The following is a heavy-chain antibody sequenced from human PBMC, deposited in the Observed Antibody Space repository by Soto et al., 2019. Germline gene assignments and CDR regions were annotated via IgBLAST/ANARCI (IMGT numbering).Heavy chain of an antibody. CDR1: GCTFTSYG. CDR3: ERWIFTGATPRRGWFDP. J-gene: IGHJ5*02. CDR2: ISAYNGNT. Sequence: GASVKVSGKASGCTFTSYGISWVRQAPGQGLEWMGWISAYNGNTNYAQKLQGRVTMTTDTSTSTAYMEQRSLRSDDTAVYYCERWIFTGATPRRGWFDPWGQGTLVTVSS. V-gene: IGHV1-18*01. D-gene: IGHD1-26*01.